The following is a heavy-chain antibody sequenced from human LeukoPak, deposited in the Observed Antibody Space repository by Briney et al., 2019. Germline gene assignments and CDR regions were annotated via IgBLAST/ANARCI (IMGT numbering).Heavy chain of an antibody. J-gene: IGHJ4*02. Sequence: GGSLRLSCAASGFTFSSYGMHWVRQAPGKGLEWVAVISYDGSNKYYADSVKGRFTISRDSSKNTLYLQMNSLRAEDTAVYYCAKLISGFGYTSSDFDNWGQGTPVTVSS. D-gene: IGHD6-19*01. CDR1: GFTFSSYG. CDR2: ISYDGSNK. V-gene: IGHV3-30*18. CDR3: AKLISGFGYTSSDFDN.